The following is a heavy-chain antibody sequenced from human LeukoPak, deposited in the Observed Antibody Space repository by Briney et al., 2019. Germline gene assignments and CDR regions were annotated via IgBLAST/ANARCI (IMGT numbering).Heavy chain of an antibody. CDR1: GGSISTYY. CDR2: IHYSGST. D-gene: IGHD3-3*01. J-gene: IGHJ4*02. Sequence: SETLSLTCTVSGGSISTYYWSWIRQPPGKGLEWIGYIHYSGSTNYNPSLKSRVTISKDTSNNQFSLKLSSVTAADTAVYYCARDRGGHYDFWSGYESPFDYWGQGTLVTVSS. CDR3: ARDRGGHYDFWSGYESPFDY. V-gene: IGHV4-59*01.